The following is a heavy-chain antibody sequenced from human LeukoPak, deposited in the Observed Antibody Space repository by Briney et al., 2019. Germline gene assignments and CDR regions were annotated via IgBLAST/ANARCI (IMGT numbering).Heavy chain of an antibody. V-gene: IGHV3-21*01. J-gene: IGHJ6*02. CDR1: GFTFRSYS. Sequence: GGSLRLSCAASGFTFRSYSMNWVRQAPGKGLEWVSSISSSSSYIYYADSVKGRFTISRDNAKNSLYLQMNSLRAEDTAVYYCARDFGYCSSTSCYDYYGMDVWGQGTTVTVSS. CDR2: ISSSSSYI. CDR3: ARDFGYCSSTSCYDYYGMDV. D-gene: IGHD2-2*01.